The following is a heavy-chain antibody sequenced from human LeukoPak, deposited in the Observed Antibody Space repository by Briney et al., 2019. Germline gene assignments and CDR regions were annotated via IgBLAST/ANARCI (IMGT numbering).Heavy chain of an antibody. CDR2: ITWNSGDI. Sequence: GRSLRLSCVVSGFNIDDYAMHWVRQAPGKGLEWVSGITWNSGDIGYADSVKGRFTISRDNSKNTLYLQMNSLRSEDTAVYYCARGGRYYDSKKKGHWFDPWGQGTLVTVSS. J-gene: IGHJ5*02. CDR3: ARGGRYYDSKKKGHWFDP. V-gene: IGHV3-9*01. D-gene: IGHD3-22*01. CDR1: GFNIDDYA.